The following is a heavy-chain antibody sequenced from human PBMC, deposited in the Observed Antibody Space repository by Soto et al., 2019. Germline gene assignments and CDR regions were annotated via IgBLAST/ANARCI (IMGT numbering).Heavy chain of an antibody. Sequence: PGGSLRLSWAASGFTSSSYAMHWVRQARGKGLEWVAVISYEGSNKYYADSVKGRFIISRDNSKNSLFLQMNSLRPEDTALYYCAKDMKWGGMTTIHYFDSWGQGTQVTVSS. CDR2: ISYEGSNK. V-gene: IGHV3-30-3*01. D-gene: IGHD4-17*01. J-gene: IGHJ4*02. CDR3: AKDMKWGGMTTIHYFDS. CDR1: GFTSSSYA.